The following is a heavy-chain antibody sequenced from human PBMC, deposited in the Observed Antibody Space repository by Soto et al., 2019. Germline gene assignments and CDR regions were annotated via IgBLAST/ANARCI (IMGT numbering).Heavy chain of an antibody. D-gene: IGHD3-10*01. Sequence: GGSLRLSCAASGFTFSSYAMHWVRQAPGKGLEWVAVISYDGSNKYYADSVKGRFTISRDNSKNTLYLQMNSLRAEDTAVYYCARDSSLIYYGSGSGFDYWGQGTLVTVSS. J-gene: IGHJ4*02. CDR2: ISYDGSNK. V-gene: IGHV3-30-3*01. CDR1: GFTFSSYA. CDR3: ARDSSLIYYGSGSGFDY.